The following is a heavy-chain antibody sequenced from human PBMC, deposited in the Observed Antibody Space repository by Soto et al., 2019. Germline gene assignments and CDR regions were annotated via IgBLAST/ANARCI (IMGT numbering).Heavy chain of an antibody. CDR2: IIPFFQTP. CDR3: ARSRAAAPPRVGMDV. V-gene: IGHV1-69*01. Sequence: QVQLVQSGAEVKKPGSSVKVSCKASGGTFSKYAISWVRQAPGQGLEWMGGIIPFFQTPNYAQKYQGRVIITADESTTTAYMEMRSLRSEDTAVYYCARSRAAAPPRVGMDVWGQGTTVTVSS. D-gene: IGHD6-13*01. CDR1: GGTFSKYA. J-gene: IGHJ6*02.